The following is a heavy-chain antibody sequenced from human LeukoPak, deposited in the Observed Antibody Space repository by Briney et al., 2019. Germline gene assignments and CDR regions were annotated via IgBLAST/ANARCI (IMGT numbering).Heavy chain of an antibody. CDR1: GFTFSTYA. Sequence: GGSLRLSCAASGFTFSTYAMSWVRQAPGKGLEWVSAISVSAGSTYYADSVKGRFTISRDNSKNTLYLQMNSLRAEDTAVYYCAREITPASSGWYEDYWGQGTLVTVSS. J-gene: IGHJ4*02. CDR2: ISVSAGST. V-gene: IGHV3-23*01. CDR3: AREITPASSGWYEDY. D-gene: IGHD6-19*01.